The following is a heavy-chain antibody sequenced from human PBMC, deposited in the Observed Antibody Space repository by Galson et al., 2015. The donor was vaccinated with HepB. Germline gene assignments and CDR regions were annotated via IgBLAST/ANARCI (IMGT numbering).Heavy chain of an antibody. D-gene: IGHD3-22*01. Sequence: SETLSLTCAVYGGSFSGYYWTWIRQPPGKGLEWIGEINHSGSSNHNPSLKSRVTISVDTSNNQFSLKLSSVTAADTAVYYCARPYYDNSGYLYWGQGTLVTVSS. J-gene: IGHJ4*02. CDR3: ARPYYDNSGYLY. CDR1: GGSFSGYY. CDR2: INHSGSS. V-gene: IGHV4-34*01.